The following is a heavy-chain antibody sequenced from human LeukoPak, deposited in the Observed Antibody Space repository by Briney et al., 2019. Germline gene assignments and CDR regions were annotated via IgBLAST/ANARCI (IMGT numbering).Heavy chain of an antibody. J-gene: IGHJ1*01. D-gene: IGHD1-26*01. CDR1: GYSISNGYY. Sequence: PSETLSLTCTVSGYSISNGYYWGWIRQPPGKGLGFIGSVYHGGNTYYKASLKSRVTISRDTSKNQFSLRLSSVTAADTAVYYCARSYSGSFLYWGQGSLVTVSS. CDR3: ARSYSGSFLY. V-gene: IGHV4-38-2*02. CDR2: VYHGGNT.